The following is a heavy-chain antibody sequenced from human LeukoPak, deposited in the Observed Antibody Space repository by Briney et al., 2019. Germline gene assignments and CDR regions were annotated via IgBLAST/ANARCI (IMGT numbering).Heavy chain of an antibody. V-gene: IGHV3-74*01. CDR1: GFTFSSWY. CDR2: ITSDGTTS. CDR3: ASPKPDY. Sequence: GGSLRLSCAASGFTFSSWYMYWVRQRPGKGLEWLCRITSDGTTSYYADSVRGRFTISRDNAKNTLYLQMNSLTDEDTAVYYCASPKPDYWGQGTLVTVSS. J-gene: IGHJ4*02.